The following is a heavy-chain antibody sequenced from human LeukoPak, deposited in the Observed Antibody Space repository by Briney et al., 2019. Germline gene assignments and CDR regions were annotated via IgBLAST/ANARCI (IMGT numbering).Heavy chain of an antibody. J-gene: IGHJ6*03. CDR1: GYTFTSYG. V-gene: IGHV1-2*02. Sequence: ASVKVSCKASGYTFTSYGMSWVRQAPGQGLEWMGWINPNSGDTNYAQKVQGRVTMTRDTSISTAYMKLSMRRSTDTDVYYCARDKQLDRAHDYYYCMEVWGKGATVTVSS. D-gene: IGHD1-1*01. CDR2: INPNSGDT. CDR3: ARDKQLDRAHDYYYCMEV.